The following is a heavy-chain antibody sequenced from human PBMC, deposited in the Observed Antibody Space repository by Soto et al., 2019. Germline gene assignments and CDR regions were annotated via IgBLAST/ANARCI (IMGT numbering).Heavy chain of an antibody. V-gene: IGHV1-69*12. CDR2: IIPIFGTA. J-gene: IGHJ4*02. Sequence: QVQLVQSGAEVKKPGSSVKVSCKASGGTFSSYAISWVRQAPGQGLEWMGGIIPIFGTANYAQKFQGRVTSPADESKSTAYMELSSLRSEDTAVYYCARDGDDSRRFDYWGQGTLVTVSS. CDR1: GGTFSSYA. CDR3: ARDGDDSRRFDY. D-gene: IGHD3-22*01.